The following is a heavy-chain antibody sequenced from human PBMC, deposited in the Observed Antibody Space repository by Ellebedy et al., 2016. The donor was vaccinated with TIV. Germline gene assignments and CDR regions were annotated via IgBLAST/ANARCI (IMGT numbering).Heavy chain of an antibody. V-gene: IGHV3-23*01. CDR2: ISHTGSRT. CDR1: GFTFNNYA. D-gene: IGHD6-19*01. J-gene: IGHJ4*02. CDR3: AKGRGGGSDSSAPRYYFDS. Sequence: PGGSLRLSFATSGFTFNNYAMSWVRQAPGKGLEWVSTISHTGSRTYYANSVEGRFIISSDNSKRTLYLQMNSLRAEDTDVYYCAKGRGGGSDSSAPRYYFDSWGLGTLVTVSS.